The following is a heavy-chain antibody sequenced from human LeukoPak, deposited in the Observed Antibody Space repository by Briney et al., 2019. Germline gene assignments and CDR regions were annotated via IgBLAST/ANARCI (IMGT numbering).Heavy chain of an antibody. Sequence: GGSLRLSCAASGFTFSSYGMNWVRQAPGKGLEWVSYISSSSSSTIYYADSVKGRFTISRDNAKNSLYLQMNSLRAEDTAVYYCARDPAMVRGVIIDHHFDYWGQGTLVTVSS. CDR3: ARDPAMVRGVIIDHHFDY. V-gene: IGHV3-48*04. D-gene: IGHD3-10*01. CDR1: GFTFSSYG. CDR2: ISSSSSSTI. J-gene: IGHJ4*02.